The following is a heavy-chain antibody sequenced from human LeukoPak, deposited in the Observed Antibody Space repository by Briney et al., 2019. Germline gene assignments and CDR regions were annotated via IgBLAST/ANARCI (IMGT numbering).Heavy chain of an antibody. J-gene: IGHJ3*02. D-gene: IGHD3-10*01. CDR1: GFTFSSYG. V-gene: IGHV3-30*03. CDR2: ISYDGSNK. Sequence: PGGSLRLSCAASGFTFSSYGMHWVRQAPGKGLEWVAVISYDGSNKYYADSVKGRFTISRDNSKNTLYLQMNSLRAEDTAVYYCASPRGGLWFGERQTFVRGGFDIWGQGTMVTVSS. CDR3: ASPRGGLWFGERQTFVRGGFDI.